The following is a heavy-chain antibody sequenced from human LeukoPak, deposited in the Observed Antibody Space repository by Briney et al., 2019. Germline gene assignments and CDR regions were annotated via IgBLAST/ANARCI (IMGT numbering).Heavy chain of an antibody. J-gene: IGHJ4*02. Sequence: GASVKVSCKASGYTFTSYYMHWVRQAPGQGLEWLGIINPSDGSTTYAQKFQGRVTMSRDTSTSTVYMELSSLRSEDTAVYYCARVLDRWSGYFDYWGQGTLVTVSS. CDR1: GYTFTSYY. CDR2: INPSDGST. CDR3: ARVLDRWSGYFDY. D-gene: IGHD3-3*01. V-gene: IGHV1-46*01.